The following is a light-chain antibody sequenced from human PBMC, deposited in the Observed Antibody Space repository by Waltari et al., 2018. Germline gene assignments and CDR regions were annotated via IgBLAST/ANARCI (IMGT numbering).Light chain of an antibody. CDR3: QQRSNWSWT. Sequence: EIVLTQSPATLSLSPGESATLSCRASQRVSSYLAWYQQNPGQAPWLLIYDASNRATGIPARFSGSGSGTDFTLTISSLEPEDFAVYYCQQRSNWSWTFGQGTKVEIK. CDR1: QRVSSY. V-gene: IGKV3-11*01. CDR2: DAS. J-gene: IGKJ1*01.